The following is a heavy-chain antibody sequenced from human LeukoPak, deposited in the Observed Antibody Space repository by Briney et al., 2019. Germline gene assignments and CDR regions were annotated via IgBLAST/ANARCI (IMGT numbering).Heavy chain of an antibody. CDR2: INPNSGGT. CDR1: GYTFTGYY. D-gene: IGHD2-2*02. V-gene: IGHV1-2*02. J-gene: IGHJ6*02. Sequence: ASVKVSCKASGYTFTGYYMHWVRQAPGQGLEWMGWINPNSGGTNYAQKFQGRVTMTRDTSISTAYMELSRLRSDDTAVYYCARSLGCSSTSCYTWYSYYYGMDVWGQGTTVTVSS. CDR3: ARSLGCSSTSCYTWYSYYYGMDV.